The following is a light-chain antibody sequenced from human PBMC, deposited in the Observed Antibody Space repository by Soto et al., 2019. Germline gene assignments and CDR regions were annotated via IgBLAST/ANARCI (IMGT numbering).Light chain of an antibody. Sequence: EIVMTQSPATLSVSPGERATLSCRARQSVSSNLAWYQHKPGQAPRLLIYGASTRATGIPARFSGSRSGTEFTLTISSLQSEDFAVYYCQQYNNWPYTFGQGTKLEIK. CDR3: QQYNNWPYT. V-gene: IGKV3-15*01. CDR2: GAS. J-gene: IGKJ2*01. CDR1: QSVSSN.